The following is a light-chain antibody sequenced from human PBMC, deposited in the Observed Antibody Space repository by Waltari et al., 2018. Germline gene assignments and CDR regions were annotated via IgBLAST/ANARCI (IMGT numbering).Light chain of an antibody. Sequence: DIQMPQSPSSVSAYVGDRVTISCRASQGISNLVAWYQQKSGKAPKLLISLASRLLSGVPSRFSGSGSETDFTLTINNLQAEDFATYYCQQTSSFPLTFGGGTRVEIK. CDR1: QGISNL. V-gene: IGKV1D-12*01. CDR2: LAS. J-gene: IGKJ4*01. CDR3: QQTSSFPLT.